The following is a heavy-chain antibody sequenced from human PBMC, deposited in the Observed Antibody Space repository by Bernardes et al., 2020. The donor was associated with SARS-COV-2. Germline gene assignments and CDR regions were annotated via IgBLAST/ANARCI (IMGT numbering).Heavy chain of an antibody. CDR1: GFTFTSYA. CDR3: AKGQQGKFYDFWTGRNWFDP. Sequence: GGSLRLSCAASGFTFTSYAMSWVRQIPGKGLEWVSAITANGGNTYYTDSVKGRFTISRDNSNNIFYLQLNSLRAEDTAVYYCAKGQQGKFYDFWTGRNWFDPWGQGTLVTVSS. CDR2: ITANGGNT. J-gene: IGHJ5*02. V-gene: IGHV3-23*01. D-gene: IGHD3-3*01.